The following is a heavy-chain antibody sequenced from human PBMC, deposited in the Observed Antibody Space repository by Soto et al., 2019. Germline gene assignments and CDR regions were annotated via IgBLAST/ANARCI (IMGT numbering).Heavy chain of an antibody. CDR3: ARDGGRHSGGIDY. CDR2: IIPIFGTA. V-gene: IGHV1-69*01. J-gene: IGHJ4*02. D-gene: IGHD1-26*01. Sequence: QVQLVQSGAEVKKPGSSVKVSCKASGGTFSSYSINWVRQAPGQGLEWMGGIIPIFGTANYAQKFQGRATITTDEATSTAYMEPSSLISEDTAVYYCARDGGRHSGGIDYWGQGTLVTVSS. CDR1: GGTFSSYS.